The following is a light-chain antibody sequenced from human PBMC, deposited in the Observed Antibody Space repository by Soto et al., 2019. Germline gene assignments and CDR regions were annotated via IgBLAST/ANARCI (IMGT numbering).Light chain of an antibody. V-gene: IGKV3-15*01. J-gene: IGKJ2*01. CDR1: QSVSGK. Sequence: EIVMTQSPATLSVSPGERATLSCRASQSVSGKLAWYQQKPGQAPRLLIYGASTRATGVPARFSGSGSGTESTLTISSLQSEDFAVYYCQQYNKWYTFGQGTKLEIK. CDR2: GAS. CDR3: QQYNKWYT.